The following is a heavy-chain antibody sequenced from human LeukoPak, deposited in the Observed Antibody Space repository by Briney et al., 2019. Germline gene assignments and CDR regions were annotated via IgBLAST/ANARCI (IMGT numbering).Heavy chain of an antibody. CDR1: GGSISTNNYY. CDR2: VHYSGST. V-gene: IGHV4-39*07. D-gene: IGHD6-19*01. Sequence: SETLSLTCIVSGGSISTNNYYWSWVRQPPGKGLEWIGYVHYSGSTYYNPSLKSRVTISVDTSKNQFSLKLSSVTAADTAVYYCARDKQWFPFDYWGQGTLVTVSS. J-gene: IGHJ4*02. CDR3: ARDKQWFPFDY.